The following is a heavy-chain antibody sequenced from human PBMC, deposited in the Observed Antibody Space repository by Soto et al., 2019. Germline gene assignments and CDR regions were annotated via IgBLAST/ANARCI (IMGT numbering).Heavy chain of an antibody. D-gene: IGHD6-19*01. J-gene: IGHJ6*02. V-gene: IGHV1-18*01. CDR2: ISVYNGNT. CDR1: GYTFTSYG. CDR3: ARDRSNIAVADWGYYYYGMDV. Sequence: ASLKVSCKASGYTFTSYGISWVRQAPGQGLEWMGWISVYNGNTNYAQKLQGRVTMTTDTSTSTAYMELRSLRSDDTAVYYCARDRSNIAVADWGYYYYGMDVWGQGTTVNVSS.